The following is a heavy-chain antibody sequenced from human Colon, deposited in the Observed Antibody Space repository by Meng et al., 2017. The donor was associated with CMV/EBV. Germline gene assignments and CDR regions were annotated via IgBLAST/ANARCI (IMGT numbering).Heavy chain of an antibody. V-gene: IGHV5-51*01. D-gene: IGHD6-13*01. CDR1: GDSFNNYW. Sequence: GGSLRLSCKISGDSFNNYWIAWVRQMPGKGLGWMGIIYLGDSDTRYNPSFQGQVTISGDKSINPAFLQWSSLKVSDTAIYYCARHEQQLALDYWGQGTQVTVSS. J-gene: IGHJ4*02. CDR2: IYLGDSDT. CDR3: ARHEQQLALDY.